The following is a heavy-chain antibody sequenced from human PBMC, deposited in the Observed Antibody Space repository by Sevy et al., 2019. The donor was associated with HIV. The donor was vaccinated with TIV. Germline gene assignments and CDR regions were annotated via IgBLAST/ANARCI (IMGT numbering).Heavy chain of an antibody. CDR1: GFTFSSYS. CDR2: ISSSSIYI. CDR3: ARGLYSSGAFDI. J-gene: IGHJ3*02. V-gene: IGHV3-21*01. Sequence: GGSLRLSCAASGFTFSSYSMNWVRQAPGKGLDWVSSISSSSIYIYYADSVKGRFTISRDKAKNSLYLQMNGLRAEDTAVYYCARGLYSSGAFDIWGQGTMVTVSS. D-gene: IGHD6-19*01.